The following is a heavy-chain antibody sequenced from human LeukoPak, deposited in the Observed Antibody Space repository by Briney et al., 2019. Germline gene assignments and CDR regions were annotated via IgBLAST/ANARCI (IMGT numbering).Heavy chain of an antibody. CDR3: AKDQGYCRRGSCYENWFDP. V-gene: IGHV3-30*02. CDR1: GFTFSSYG. J-gene: IGHJ5*02. Sequence: QSGGSLRLFCAASGFTFSSYGKHWVRQAPGKGLEWVAYIRYDGSNKYYADYVKGRFTISRDNEKNTLYLQMNRLRAEDTAVYYCAKDQGYCRRGSCYENWFDPWGQGTLVTVSS. D-gene: IGHD2-15*01. CDR2: IRYDGSNK.